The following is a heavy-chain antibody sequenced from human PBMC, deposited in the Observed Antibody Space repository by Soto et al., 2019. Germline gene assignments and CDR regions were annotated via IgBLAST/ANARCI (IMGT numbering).Heavy chain of an antibody. V-gene: IGHV5-51*01. J-gene: IGHJ3*02. Sequence: HGESLKISCKGSGYSFTSYWIGWVRQMPGKGLEWMGIIYAGDSDTRYSPSFQGQVTISADKSISTAYLQWSSLKASDTAMYYCARLLPRGTYCGGDCYFDAFDIWGQGTMVTVSS. CDR3: ARLLPRGTYCGGDCYFDAFDI. CDR1: GYSFTSYW. CDR2: IYAGDSDT. D-gene: IGHD2-21*02.